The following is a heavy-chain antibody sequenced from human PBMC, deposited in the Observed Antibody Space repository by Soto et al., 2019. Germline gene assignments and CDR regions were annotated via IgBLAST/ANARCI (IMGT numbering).Heavy chain of an antibody. D-gene: IGHD6-6*01. Sequence: EVQLLESGGGLVQPGGSLRLSCAASGFTFSSKAMSWVRQPQGKGWEWVSAISGSGGSTYYADSVKGRFTISRDNSKNTLYLQMNSLRAEDTAVYYCAKDLKEYSSSSGSDYWGQGTLVTVSS. CDR1: GFTFSSKA. CDR2: ISGSGGST. V-gene: IGHV3-23*01. CDR3: AKDLKEYSSSSGSDY. J-gene: IGHJ4*02.